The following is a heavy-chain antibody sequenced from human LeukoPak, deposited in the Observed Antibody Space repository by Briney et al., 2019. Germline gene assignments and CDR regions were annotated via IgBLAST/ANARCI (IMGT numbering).Heavy chain of an antibody. V-gene: IGHV3-23*01. D-gene: IGHD2-2*01. CDR1: GFTFSSYG. CDR2: ITDSGDST. CDR3: AKPPPTMP. Sequence: GGSLRLSCAASGFTFSSYGMSWVRQAPGKGLEWVSTITDSGDSTYYADSVKGRFTISRDNSKKTLYLQMNSLRAEDTAVYYCAKPPPTMPRGQGTLVTVSS. J-gene: IGHJ4*02.